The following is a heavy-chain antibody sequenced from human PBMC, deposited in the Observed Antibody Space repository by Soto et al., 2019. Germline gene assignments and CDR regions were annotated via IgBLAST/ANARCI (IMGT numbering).Heavy chain of an antibody. CDR2: IYYTGTA. Sequence: SETLSLTCAVSGVSMSSGGYSWSWIRQSPGKGLEWIGYIYYTGTAYYNPSLRSRVTISIDTSKNQLSLNLRSVSAADTAVYYCARGRGEFDAWGQGTPVTVSS. CDR1: GVSMSSGGYS. V-gene: IGHV4-30-2*06. J-gene: IGHJ5*02. D-gene: IGHD2-21*01. CDR3: ARGRGEFDA.